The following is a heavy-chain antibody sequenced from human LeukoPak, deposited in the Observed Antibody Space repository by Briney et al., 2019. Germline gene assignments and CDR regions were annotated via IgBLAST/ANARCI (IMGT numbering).Heavy chain of an antibody. Sequence: ASVKVSCKASGYTFTTYGISWVRQAPGQGLEWMGWISGYNGDTNYAQNFQGRVTMTTDTSTSTAYMELRSLRSDDTAVYYFARSRAGITKMRYFDPWGQGTRVTVSS. J-gene: IGHJ5*02. V-gene: IGHV1-18*01. CDR3: ARSRAGITKMRYFDP. CDR2: ISGYNGDT. CDR1: GYTFTTYG. D-gene: IGHD1/OR15-1a*01.